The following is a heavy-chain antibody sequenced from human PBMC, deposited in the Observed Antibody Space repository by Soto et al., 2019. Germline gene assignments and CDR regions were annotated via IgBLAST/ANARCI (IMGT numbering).Heavy chain of an antibody. CDR1: GYAVKIAG. CDR3: ACRIRASKVWGMDV. D-gene: IGHD1-26*01. J-gene: IGHJ6*02. V-gene: IGHV1-18*01. CDR2: ISTYNGDA. Sequence: GAAVTVCCTPSGYAVKIAGVTGVQQAPGQGLEWMGWISTYNGDANYAQTIQGRVTLTTDTSTSTAYMELSSVTAADTAVYYCACRIRASKVWGMDVWGQGTRVTVS.